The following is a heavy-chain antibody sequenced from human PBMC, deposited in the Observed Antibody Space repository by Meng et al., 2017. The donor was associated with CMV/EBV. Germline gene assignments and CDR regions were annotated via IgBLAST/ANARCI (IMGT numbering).Heavy chain of an antibody. CDR2: IYYSGST. D-gene: IGHD1-1*01. Sequence: QLQLQESGPGLVKPSATLSLTFTVSGGSISSSSYYWGWIRQPPGKGLEWIGSIYYSGSTYYNPSLKSRVTISVDTSKNQFSLKLSSVTAADTAGYYCVRMAWNDAYWGQGTLVTVSS. J-gene: IGHJ4*02. CDR1: GGSISSSSYY. V-gene: IGHV4-39*07. CDR3: VRMAWNDAY.